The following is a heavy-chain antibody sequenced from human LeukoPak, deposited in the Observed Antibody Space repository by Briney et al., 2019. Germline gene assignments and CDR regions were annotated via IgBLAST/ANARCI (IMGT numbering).Heavy chain of an antibody. CDR1: GFTFNRYW. CDR2: IKQDGSAK. D-gene: IGHD2-15*01. Sequence: GGSLRLSCAASGFTFNRYWMSWVRQAPGKELQWVANIKQDGSAKYYVDSVKGRFTISRDNAKNSLHLQMNSLRAEDTAVYYCARSVVAATETFDYWGQGTLVTVSS. CDR3: ARSVVAATETFDY. V-gene: IGHV3-7*01. J-gene: IGHJ4*02.